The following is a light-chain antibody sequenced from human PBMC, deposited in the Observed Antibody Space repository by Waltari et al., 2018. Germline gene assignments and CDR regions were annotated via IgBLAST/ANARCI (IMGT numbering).Light chain of an antibody. CDR1: QDISNW. J-gene: IGKJ2*01. CDR3: QQAHSFPQT. CDR2: SAS. Sequence: DIQMTQSPSSVSAFVGDRVTITCRASQDISNWLAWYQQKPGKAPKLLIYSASNLQSGVPSRFSGSGSGTDFTLTINDLQPEDIATYYCQQAHSFPQTFGQGTKLEIK. V-gene: IGKV1-12*01.